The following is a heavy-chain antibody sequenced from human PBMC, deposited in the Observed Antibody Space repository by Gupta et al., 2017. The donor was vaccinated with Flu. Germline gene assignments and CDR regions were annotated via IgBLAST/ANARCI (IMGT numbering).Heavy chain of an antibody. CDR1: GFTLGSYG. V-gene: IGHV3-30*18. J-gene: IGHJ6*03. CDR3: AKDGPWTASCPYYCYYMDV. D-gene: IGHD2-2*01. Sequence: QMQLVESGGGGVQCGTSVRLSFAASGFTLGSYGMHWVGQAPGKGLEWVADIARDGSHKDYEDSVRGRFTISRDNSKSTLSLEMDSLRVEDTAVYYCAKDGPWTASCPYYCYYMDVWGKGTTVTVSS. CDR2: IARDGSHK.